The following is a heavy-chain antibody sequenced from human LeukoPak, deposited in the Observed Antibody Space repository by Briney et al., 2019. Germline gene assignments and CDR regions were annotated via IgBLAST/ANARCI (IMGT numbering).Heavy chain of an antibody. D-gene: IGHD3-10*01. CDR1: GFTFSSYW. J-gene: IGHJ4*02. Sequence: GGSLRLSCAASGFTFSSYWMSWVRQAPGEGLEWVANIKQDGSEKYYVDSVKGRFTISRDNAKNSLYLQMNSLRAEDTAVYYCARDFYYYGSGSYPYYFDYWGQGTLVTVSS. V-gene: IGHV3-7*03. CDR2: IKQDGSEK. CDR3: ARDFYYYGSGSYPYYFDY.